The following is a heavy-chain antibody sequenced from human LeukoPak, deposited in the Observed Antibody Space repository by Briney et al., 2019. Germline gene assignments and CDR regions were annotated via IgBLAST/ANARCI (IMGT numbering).Heavy chain of an antibody. Sequence: GASVKVSCKASGYTFTDHFMHWVRQAPGQGLEWMGWISAYNGNTNYAQKLQGRVTMTTDTSTSTAYMELRSLRSDDTAVYYCARNYYDSSGHHVGDDYWGQGTLVTVSS. CDR2: ISAYNGNT. CDR3: ARNYYDSSGHHVGDDY. J-gene: IGHJ4*02. CDR1: GYTFTDHF. D-gene: IGHD3-22*01. V-gene: IGHV1-18*04.